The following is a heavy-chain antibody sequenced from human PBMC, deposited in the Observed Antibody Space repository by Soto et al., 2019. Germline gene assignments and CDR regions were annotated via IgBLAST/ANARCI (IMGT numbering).Heavy chain of an antibody. CDR3: ASTAWGSGSRKLD. CDR2: IIPIFGTA. CDR1: GGTFSSYA. J-gene: IGHJ4*02. Sequence: QVQRVQSGAELKKLGSSGKVSGKASGGTFSSYAISWVRQAPGQGLEWMGGIIPIFGTANYAQKFQGRVTITADESTSTAYMELSSLRSEDTAVYYCASTAWGSGSRKLDWGQGTLVTVSS. D-gene: IGHD3-10*01. V-gene: IGHV1-69*01.